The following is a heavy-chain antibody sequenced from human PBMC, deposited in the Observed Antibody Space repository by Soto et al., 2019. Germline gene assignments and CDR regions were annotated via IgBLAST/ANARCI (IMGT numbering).Heavy chain of an antibody. CDR1: GDSISTVNW. V-gene: IGHV4-4*02. CDR3: ATFSGFFTISPFDA. Sequence: PSETLSLTCGVSGDSISTVNWWSWVRQSPGKGLEWIGEIYHSGSTSYNPYLKSRVTMSVDKSKNQFSLQLTSVTAADTAVYYCATFSGFFTISPFDAWGQGILVTVSS. J-gene: IGHJ5*02. D-gene: IGHD2-8*01. CDR2: IYHSGST.